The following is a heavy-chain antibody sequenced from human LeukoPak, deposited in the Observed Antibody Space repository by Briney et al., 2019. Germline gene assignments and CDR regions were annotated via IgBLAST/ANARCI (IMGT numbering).Heavy chain of an antibody. CDR2: INHSGST. CDR3: AREPRRPYSGSYYYFDY. Sequence: PSESLSLTCAVYGGSFSGYYWSWIRQPPGKGLEWIGEINHSGSTDYNPSLKSRVTISVDTSKNQFPLKLSSVTAADTAVYYCAREPRRPYSGSYYYFDYWGQGTLVTVSS. V-gene: IGHV4-34*01. J-gene: IGHJ4*02. CDR1: GGSFSGYY. D-gene: IGHD1-26*01.